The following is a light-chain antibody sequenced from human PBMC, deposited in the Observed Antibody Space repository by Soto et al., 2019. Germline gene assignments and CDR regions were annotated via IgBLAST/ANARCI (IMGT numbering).Light chain of an antibody. CDR3: QHYYSFTWT. CDR1: QSISSR. Sequence: DIQMTQSPSTLSASVGDRVTITCRASQSISSRLAWYQQKPGKAPKLLIYDASSLASGVPSRFSGSGSGTEFTLTISSLQPDYFATYYCQHYYSFTWTFGQGTKVEIK. CDR2: DAS. V-gene: IGKV1-5*01. J-gene: IGKJ1*01.